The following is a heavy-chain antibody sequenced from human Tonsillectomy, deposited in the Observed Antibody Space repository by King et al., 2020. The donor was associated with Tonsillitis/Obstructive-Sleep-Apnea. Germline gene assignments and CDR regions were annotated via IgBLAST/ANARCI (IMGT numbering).Heavy chain of an antibody. CDR2: ISYDGRNK. D-gene: IGHD2-2*02. Sequence: VQLVESGGGVVQPGRSLRLSCAASGFTFSSYGMHWVRQAPGKGLEWVAVISYDGRNKYYADSVKGRFTISRDNSKNTLYLQMNSLRAEDTAGYYCAKDLIYLGYCSSTSCYNYYYYYMDVWGKGTTVTVSS. V-gene: IGHV3-30*18. J-gene: IGHJ6*03. CDR3: AKDLIYLGYCSSTSCYNYYYYYMDV. CDR1: GFTFSSYG.